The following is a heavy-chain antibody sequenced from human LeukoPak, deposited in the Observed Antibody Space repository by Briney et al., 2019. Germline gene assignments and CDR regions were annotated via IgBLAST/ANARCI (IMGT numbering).Heavy chain of an antibody. Sequence: PSETLSLTCTVSGGSIRSSTYYWGWVCQRPGKGLEWIGSIYPSGSTYYNPSLKSRVTISVDTSKNQFSLKLSSVTAADTAVYYCARESSRWFGGPDYWGQGTLVTVSS. J-gene: IGHJ4*02. CDR3: ARESSRWFGGPDY. D-gene: IGHD3-10*01. V-gene: IGHV4-39*02. CDR2: IYPSGST. CDR1: GGSIRSSTYY.